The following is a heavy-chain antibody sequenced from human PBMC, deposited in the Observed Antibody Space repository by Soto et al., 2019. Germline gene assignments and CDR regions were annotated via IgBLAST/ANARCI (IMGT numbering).Heavy chain of an antibody. CDR3: ARDRDNWGIYYYYGLDV. D-gene: IGHD7-27*01. V-gene: IGHV3-30-3*01. J-gene: IGHJ6*02. Sequence: QVQLVESGGGVVQPGRSLRLSCAASGFTFSSYAMHWVRQAPGKGLEWVAVISYDGSNKYYADSVKGRFTISRDNSKNTLYLQMNSLRAEDTAVYYCARDRDNWGIYYYYGLDVWGQGTTVTVFS. CDR2: ISYDGSNK. CDR1: GFTFSSYA.